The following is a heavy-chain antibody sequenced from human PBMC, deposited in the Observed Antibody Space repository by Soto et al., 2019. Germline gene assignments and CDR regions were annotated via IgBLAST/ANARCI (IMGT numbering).Heavy chain of an antibody. D-gene: IGHD2-15*01. CDR2: INHSGST. V-gene: IGHV4-34*01. CDR1: GGSFSGYY. Sequence: QVQLQQWGAGLLKPSETLSLTCAVYGGSFSGYYWSWIRQPPGKGLEWIGEINHSGSTNYNPSLKSRVTRSVDTSKNQFSLKLGSVTAADTAVYYCARGTRWFPDYWGQGTLVTVSS. J-gene: IGHJ4*02. CDR3: ARGTRWFPDY.